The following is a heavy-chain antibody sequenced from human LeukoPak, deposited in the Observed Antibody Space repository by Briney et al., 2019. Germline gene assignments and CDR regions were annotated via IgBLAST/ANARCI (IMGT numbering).Heavy chain of an antibody. V-gene: IGHV3-30*18. CDR1: GFTFSSYG. CDR3: AKDKKYSSSYHYFDY. CDR2: ISYDGSNK. J-gene: IGHJ4*02. Sequence: GGSLRLSCVASGFTFSSYGMHWVRQAPGKGLEWVAVISYDGSNKYYADSVKGRFTISRDNSKNTLYLQMNSLRAEDTAVYYCAKDKKYSSSYHYFDYWGQGTLVTVSS. D-gene: IGHD6-6*01.